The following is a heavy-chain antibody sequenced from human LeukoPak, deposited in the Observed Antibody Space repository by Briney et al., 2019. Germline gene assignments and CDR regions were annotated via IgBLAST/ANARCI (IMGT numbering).Heavy chain of an antibody. CDR2: IYHTGST. J-gene: IGHJ5*01. CDR1: GYSISSDKY. D-gene: IGHD6-19*01. V-gene: IGHV4-38-2*01. Sequence: SETLSLTCEVSGYSISSDKYWGWIRLSPGKGLEWIGTIYHTGSTFYNPSLKSRVSISVDTSKNQFSLRFTYVTAADTAIYYCARSHSGWQGHNNWFDPWGQGTLVTVSS. CDR3: ARSHSGWQGHNNWFDP.